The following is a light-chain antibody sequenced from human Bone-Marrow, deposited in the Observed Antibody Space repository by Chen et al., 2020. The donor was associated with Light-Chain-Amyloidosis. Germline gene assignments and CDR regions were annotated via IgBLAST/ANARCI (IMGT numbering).Light chain of an antibody. J-gene: IGLJ2*01. V-gene: IGLV3-25*03. CDR3: QSADSSGTYEVI. Sequence: SHELTQPPPVSVSPGQTARITCSGDDLPTKYAYWYQQNPGQAPVLVIHRDTERPSGISERFSGSSSGTTATLTISGVQAEDEADYHCQSADSSGTYEVIFGGGTKLTVL. CDR2: RDT. CDR1: DLPTKY.